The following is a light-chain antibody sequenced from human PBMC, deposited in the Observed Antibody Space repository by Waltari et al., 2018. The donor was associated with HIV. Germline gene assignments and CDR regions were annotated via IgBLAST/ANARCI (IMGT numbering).Light chain of an antibody. V-gene: IGKV1-5*03. J-gene: IGKJ2*01. CDR3: QQYNSYSYT. CDR2: KTS. CDR1: QIIENW. Sequence: QMTQSPATLSASVGDRVSITCRASQIIENWLAWYQQKPGQPPELLIYKTSYLQSGVPARFSGSGSGADFTLTIDGLQPEDFATYYCQQYNSYSYTFGQGTKL.